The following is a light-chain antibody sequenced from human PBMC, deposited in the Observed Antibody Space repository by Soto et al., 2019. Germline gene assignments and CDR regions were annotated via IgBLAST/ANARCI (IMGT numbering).Light chain of an antibody. CDR1: SSDVGGYNY. CDR2: DVS. J-gene: IGLJ1*01. CDR3: SSYTSSSTPFYV. V-gene: IGLV2-14*01. Sequence: QSALTQPASVSGSPGQSITISCTGTSSDVGGYNYVSWYQQHPGKAPKLMIYDVSNRPSGVSNRFSGSKSGNTASLTISGLQDEDEADYYCSSYTSSSTPFYVFGTGTKLTVL.